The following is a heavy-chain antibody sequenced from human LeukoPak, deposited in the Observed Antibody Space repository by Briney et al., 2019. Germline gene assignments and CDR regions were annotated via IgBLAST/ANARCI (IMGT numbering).Heavy chain of an antibody. CDR1: GFTFGSYA. CDR2: ISGSGDST. V-gene: IGHV3-23*01. D-gene: IGHD1-26*01. J-gene: IGHJ4*02. Sequence: PGGSLRLSCAASGFTFGSYAMTWVRQAPGKGLEWVSGISGSGDSTYYADSVKGRFTISRDNSKNTLFLQMDSLRAEDTAVYYCAKTQWKVGATDYFDYWGQGILVTVSS. CDR3: AKTQWKVGATDYFDY.